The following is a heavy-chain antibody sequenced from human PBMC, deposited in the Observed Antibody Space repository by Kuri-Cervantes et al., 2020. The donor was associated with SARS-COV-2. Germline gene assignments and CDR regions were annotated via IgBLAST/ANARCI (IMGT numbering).Heavy chain of an antibody. CDR2: ISGSGDIT. CDR1: GFTFSSYA. J-gene: IGHJ5*02. D-gene: IGHD3-10*02. CDR3: AKYLVRGGLNWFDP. Sequence: GESLKISCAASGFTFSSYAMHWVRQAPTKGLEWVSAISGSGDITYYGDSVQGRFTISRDNSKNTLYLQMSSLRAEDTAVYYCAKYLVRGGLNWFDPWGQGTQVTVSS. V-gene: IGHV3-23*01.